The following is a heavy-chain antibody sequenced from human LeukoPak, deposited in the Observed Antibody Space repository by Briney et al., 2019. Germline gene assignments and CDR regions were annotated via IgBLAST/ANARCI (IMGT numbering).Heavy chain of an antibody. V-gene: IGHV3-15*01. Sequence: GGSLRLSCAASGFKFKDAWMSWVRQAPGKGLEWVGRIKSKTDGETTDYAAAVTCRFTISRDDSKNSLYLQMNSLKTEDTAVYYCTTEPRDWGQGTLVTVSS. J-gene: IGHJ1*01. CDR1: GFKFKDAW. CDR2: IKSKTDGETT. CDR3: TTEPRD.